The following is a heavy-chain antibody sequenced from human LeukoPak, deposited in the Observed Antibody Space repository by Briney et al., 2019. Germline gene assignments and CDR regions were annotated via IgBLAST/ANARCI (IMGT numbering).Heavy chain of an antibody. CDR3: ARVRGAGSYRPGGWFDP. Sequence: SETLSLTCTVSGGSISSYYWSWIRQPAGKGLEWIGRIYTSGSTNYNPSLKSRVTMSVDTSKNQFSLKLGSVTAADTAVYYCARVRGAGSYRPGGWFDPWGQGTLVTVSS. J-gene: IGHJ5*02. D-gene: IGHD3-16*02. V-gene: IGHV4-4*07. CDR1: GGSISSYY. CDR2: IYTSGST.